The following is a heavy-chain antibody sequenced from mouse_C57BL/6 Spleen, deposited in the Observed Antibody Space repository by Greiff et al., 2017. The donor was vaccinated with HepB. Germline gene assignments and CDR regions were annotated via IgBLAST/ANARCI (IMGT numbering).Heavy chain of an antibody. V-gene: IGHV1-54*01. D-gene: IGHD3-3*01. Sequence: VKLQESGAELVRPGTSVKVSCKASGYAFTNYLIEWVKQRPGQGLEWIGVINPGSGGTNYNEKFKGKATLTADKSSSTAYMQLSSLTSEDSAVYFCARGGRDAYWAKGLWSLSLQ. CDR3: ARGGRDAY. CDR1: GYAFTNYL. J-gene: IGHJ3*01. CDR2: INPGSGGT.